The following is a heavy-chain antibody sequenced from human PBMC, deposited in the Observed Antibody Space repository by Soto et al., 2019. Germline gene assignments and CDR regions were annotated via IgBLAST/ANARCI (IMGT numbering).Heavy chain of an antibody. CDR1: GFTFSSYA. D-gene: IGHD1-20*01. CDR2: ISYDGSNK. V-gene: IGHV3-30*04. Sequence: GGSLRLSCAASGFTFSSYAMHWVRQAPGTGLEWVAVISYDGSNKYYADSVKGRFTISRDNSKNTLYLQMNSLRAEDTAVYYCASGDWYNWNFDYWGQGTLVTVSS. CDR3: ASGDWYNWNFDY. J-gene: IGHJ4*02.